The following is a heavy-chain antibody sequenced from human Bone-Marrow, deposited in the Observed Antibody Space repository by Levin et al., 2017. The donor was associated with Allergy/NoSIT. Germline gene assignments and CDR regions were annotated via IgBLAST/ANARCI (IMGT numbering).Heavy chain of an antibody. CDR2: ISSSSSYI. CDR3: ARGNEADAFDI. V-gene: IGHV3-21*01. D-gene: IGHD1-1*01. CDR1: GFTFSSYS. J-gene: IGHJ3*02. Sequence: PGWSLRLSCAASGFTFSSYSMNWVRQAPGKGLEWVSSISSSSSYIYYADSVKGRFTISRDNAKNSLYLQMNSLRAEDTAVYYCARGNEADAFDIWGQGTMVTVSS.